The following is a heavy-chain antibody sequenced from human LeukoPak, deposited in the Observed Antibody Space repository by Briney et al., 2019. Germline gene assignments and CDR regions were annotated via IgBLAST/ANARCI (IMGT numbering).Heavy chain of an antibody. CDR1: GFTFSSYD. Sequence: AGGSLRLSCAASGFTFSSYDMHWVRQATGKGLEWVSAIGTAGDTYCPGSVKGRFTISRENAKNSLYLQMNSLRAGDTAVYYCARAIGVGATNAFDIWGQGTMVTVSS. CDR2: IGTAGDT. CDR3: ARAIGVGATNAFDI. J-gene: IGHJ3*02. V-gene: IGHV3-13*04. D-gene: IGHD1-26*01.